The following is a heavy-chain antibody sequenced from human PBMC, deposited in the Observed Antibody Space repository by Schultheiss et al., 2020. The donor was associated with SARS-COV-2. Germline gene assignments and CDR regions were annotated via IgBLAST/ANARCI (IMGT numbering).Heavy chain of an antibody. D-gene: IGHD3-22*01. V-gene: IGHV4-59*05. CDR1: GGSISSYY. J-gene: IGHJ4*02. CDR2: MYYSGST. CDR3: ASKSYYDSSGYYYPDY. Sequence: SETLSLTCAVYGGSISSYYWSWIRQPPGKGLEWIGSMYYSGSTYYNPSLKSRVTISVDTSKNQFSLKLSSVTAADTAVYYCASKSYYDSSGYYYPDYWGQGTLVTVSS.